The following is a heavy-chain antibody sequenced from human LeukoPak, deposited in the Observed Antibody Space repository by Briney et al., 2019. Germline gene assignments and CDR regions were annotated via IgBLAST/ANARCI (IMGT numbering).Heavy chain of an antibody. J-gene: IGHJ5*02. Sequence: SETLSLTCAVYGGSFSGYYWSWIRQPPGKWLEWIGEINHSGSTNYNPSLKSRVTISVDTSKNQFSLKLSSVTAADTAVYYCARARRGYYDYVWGSYRYNTWFDPWGQGTLVTVSS. CDR1: GGSFSGYY. V-gene: IGHV4-34*01. CDR3: ARARRGYYDYVWGSYRYNTWFDP. CDR2: INHSGST. D-gene: IGHD3-16*02.